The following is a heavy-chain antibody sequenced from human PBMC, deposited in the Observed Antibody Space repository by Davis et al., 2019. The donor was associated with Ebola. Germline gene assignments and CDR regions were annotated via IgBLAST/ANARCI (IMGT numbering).Heavy chain of an antibody. V-gene: IGHV3-11*01. CDR3: ARAAAKFDYGMDV. CDR2: ISSSGSTI. J-gene: IGHJ6*02. Sequence: LKISCAASGFTFSDYYMSWIRQAPGKGLEWVSYISSSGSTIYYADSVKGRFTISRDNAKNSLYLQMNSLRAEDTAVYYCARAAAKFDYGMDVWGQGTTVTVSS. D-gene: IGHD6-13*01. CDR1: GFTFSDYY.